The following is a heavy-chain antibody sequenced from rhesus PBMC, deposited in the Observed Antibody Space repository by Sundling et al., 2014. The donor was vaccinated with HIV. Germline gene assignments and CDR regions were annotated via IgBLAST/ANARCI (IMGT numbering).Heavy chain of an antibody. V-gene: IGHV3S42*01. D-gene: IGHD1-1*01. J-gene: IGHJ4*01. CDR2: ISSGGDYT. CDR1: GFTFRSYG. CDR3: AKDGWNYFY. Sequence: EVQLVESGGGLVQPGGSLKLSCATSGFTFRSYGMYWVRQAPGKGLEWISGISSGGDYTYYADSVKGRFTISRDNSKNTFSLEMSSLRADDTAVYYCAKDGWNYFYWGQGVLVTVSS.